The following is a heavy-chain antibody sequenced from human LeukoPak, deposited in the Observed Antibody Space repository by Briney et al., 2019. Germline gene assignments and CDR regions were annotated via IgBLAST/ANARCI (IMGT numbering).Heavy chain of an antibody. D-gene: IGHD6-6*01. J-gene: IGHJ6*03. CDR2: INGGGGTT. CDR3: AKGGSSSSWDYYYYYMDV. CDR1: GLTFRSYA. V-gene: IGHV3-23*01. Sequence: PGGSLRLSCVASGLTFRSYAMNWVRQAPGKGLEWVSSINGGGGTTYYADSVKGRFTISRDNSKGTLYLQMNTLRAEDTAIYYCAKGGSSSSWDYYYYYMDVWGKGTTVTVSS.